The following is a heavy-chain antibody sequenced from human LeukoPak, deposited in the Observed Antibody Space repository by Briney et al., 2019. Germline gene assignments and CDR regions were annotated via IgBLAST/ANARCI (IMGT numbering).Heavy chain of an antibody. V-gene: IGHV3-74*01. CDR2: LPPDELGI. Sequence: GGSLRLSCAASGFTFTNYWMHWVRQAPGMGLVWVSRLPPDELGIIYADSVKGRFTVSRDNAKSSLYLQMNSLRAEDTAVYYCARDLTMAAAVPMGYWGQGTLVTVSS. J-gene: IGHJ4*02. CDR1: GFTFTNYW. CDR3: ARDLTMAAAVPMGY. D-gene: IGHD6-13*01.